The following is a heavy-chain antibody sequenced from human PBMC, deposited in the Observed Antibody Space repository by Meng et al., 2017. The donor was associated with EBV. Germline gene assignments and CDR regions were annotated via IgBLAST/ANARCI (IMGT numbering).Heavy chain of an antibody. CDR2: IYYSGST. CDR1: GGSVSSGSYY. CDR3: ARGRYYGDYFWFDP. V-gene: IGHV4-61*01. J-gene: IGHJ5*02. Sequence: QGQLQESGPGLVKPSEPLSLTCTVSGGSVSSGSYYWSWIRQPPGKGLEWIGYIYYSGSTNYNPSLKSRVTISVDTSKNQFSLKLSSVTAADTAVYYCARGRYYGDYFWFDPWGQGTLVTVSS. D-gene: IGHD4-17*01.